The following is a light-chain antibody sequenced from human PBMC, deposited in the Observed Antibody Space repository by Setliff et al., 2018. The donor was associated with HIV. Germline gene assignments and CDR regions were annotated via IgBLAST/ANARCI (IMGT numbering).Light chain of an antibody. CDR2: EVS. Sequence: QSALAQPASVSGSPGQSITISCTGTSSDVGGYSHVSWYQQHPGKAPKLIIYEVSNRPSGVSNRFSGSKSGNTASLTISGLQAEGEADYYCSSYAVTNTLPFGAGTKGTVL. CDR1: SSDVGGYSH. J-gene: IGLJ1*01. V-gene: IGLV2-14*01. CDR3: SSYAVTNTLP.